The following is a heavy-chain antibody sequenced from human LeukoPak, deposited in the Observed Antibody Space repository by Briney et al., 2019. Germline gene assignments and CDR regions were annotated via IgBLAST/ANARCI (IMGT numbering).Heavy chain of an antibody. CDR3: AREGIPTGDFDY. J-gene: IGHJ4*02. V-gene: IGHV4-59*01. D-gene: IGHD4-17*01. CDR2: IYYSGST. CDR1: GGSISSYY. Sequence: SETLSLTCTVSGGSISSYYRSWIRQPPGKGLEWIGYIYYSGSTNYNPSLKSRVTISVDTSKNQFSLKLSSVTAADTAVYYCAREGIPTGDFDYWGQGTLVTVSS.